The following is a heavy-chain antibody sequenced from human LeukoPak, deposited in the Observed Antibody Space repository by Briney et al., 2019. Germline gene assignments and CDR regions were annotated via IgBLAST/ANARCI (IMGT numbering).Heavy chain of an antibody. CDR3: ARERSPDFWSGYYPGDY. CDR2: SSTVTGNI. D-gene: IGHD3-3*01. CDR1: GFAFISTS. V-gene: IGHV3-48*04. J-gene: IGHJ4*02. Sequence: GGSLRLSCAASGFAFISTSIHWVRQAPGKGLEWLSYSSTVTGNIYYADSVKGRFTISRDNAKNSLYLQMNSLRAEDTAVYYCARERSPDFWSGYYPGDYWGQGTLVTVSS.